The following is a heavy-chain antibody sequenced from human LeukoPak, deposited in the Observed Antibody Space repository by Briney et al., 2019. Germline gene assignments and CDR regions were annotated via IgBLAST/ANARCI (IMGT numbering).Heavy chain of an antibody. D-gene: IGHD6-13*01. Sequence: GGSLRLSCAASGFTFSSYSMSWVRQAPGRGLEWVSSISSSSSYIYYADSVKGRFTISRDNAKNTLYLQMNSLRAEDTAVHYCAKELSSREASLFDYWGQGTLVTVSS. J-gene: IGHJ4*02. CDR3: AKELSSREASLFDY. V-gene: IGHV3-21*04. CDR1: GFTFSSYS. CDR2: ISSSSSYI.